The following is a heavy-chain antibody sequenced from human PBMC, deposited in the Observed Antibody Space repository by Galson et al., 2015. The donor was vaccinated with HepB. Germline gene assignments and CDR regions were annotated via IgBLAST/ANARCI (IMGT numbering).Heavy chain of an antibody. CDR3: ARRTGSYFDVTLGRFDC. Sequence: QSGAEVKKPGESLKISCKGSGYSFTSYWIGWVRQMPGKGLEWMGIIYPGDSDTRYSPSFQGQVTISADKSISTAYLQWGSLKASDTAMYYCARRTGSYFDVTLGRFDCWGQGTLVTVSS. CDR2: IYPGDSDT. CDR1: GYSFTSYW. J-gene: IGHJ4*02. V-gene: IGHV5-51*01. D-gene: IGHD1-26*01.